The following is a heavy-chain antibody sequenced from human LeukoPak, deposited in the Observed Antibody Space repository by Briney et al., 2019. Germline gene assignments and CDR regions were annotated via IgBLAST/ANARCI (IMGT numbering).Heavy chain of an antibody. CDR2: MYYSGST. Sequence: PSETLSLTCAVSGDSISTYYWSWIRQPPGKGLEWIGYMYYSGSTNYNPSLKSRVTISLDTPKNQFSLRLNSVTAADTAVYYCARGVAGYGPYDYWGQGTLVTVSS. CDR3: ARGVAGYGPYDY. CDR1: GDSISTYY. V-gene: IGHV4-59*01. J-gene: IGHJ4*02. D-gene: IGHD5-12*01.